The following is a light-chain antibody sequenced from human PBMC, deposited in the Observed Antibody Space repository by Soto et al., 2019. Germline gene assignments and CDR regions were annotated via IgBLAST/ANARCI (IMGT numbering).Light chain of an antibody. CDR3: QQYYSTPS. J-gene: IGKJ4*01. CDR1: QSLLYSSKHRNH. CDR2: WAS. Sequence: VMTQSPLSLPVTLGQPASISCRSSQSLLYSSKHRNHLAWYQQRPGQPPKVLIYWASTRESGVPDRFSGSGSGTDFTLTISSLQAEDVAVYYCQQYYSTPSFGGGTKVDIK. V-gene: IGKV4-1*01.